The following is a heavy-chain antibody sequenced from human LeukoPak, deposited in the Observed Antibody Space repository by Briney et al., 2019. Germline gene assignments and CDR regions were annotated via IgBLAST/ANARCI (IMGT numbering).Heavy chain of an antibody. CDR3: ARHRGGGSNWFDP. CDR2: IYTSGST. Sequence: SETLSLTCTVSGGSISSYYWSWIRQPPGKGLEWIGYIYTSGSTNYNPSLKSRVTISVDTSKNQFSLKLSSVTAADTAVYYCARHRGGGSNWFDPWGQGTLVTVSS. J-gene: IGHJ5*02. D-gene: IGHD3-10*01. V-gene: IGHV4-4*09. CDR1: GGSISSYY.